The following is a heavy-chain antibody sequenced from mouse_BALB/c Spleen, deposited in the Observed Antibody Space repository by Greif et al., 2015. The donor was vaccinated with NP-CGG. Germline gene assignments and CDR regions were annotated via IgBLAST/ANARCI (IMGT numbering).Heavy chain of an antibody. V-gene: IGHV1-82*01. CDR1: GYAFSSSW. CDR2: IYPGDGDT. J-gene: IGHJ4*01. CDR3: ARRIGNYKMDY. D-gene: IGHD2-1*01. Sequence: QVQLQQSGPELVKPGASVKISCKASGYAFSSSWMNWVKQRPGQGLEWIGRIYPGDGDTNYNGKFKGKATLTADKSSSTAYMQLSSLTSVDSAVYCCARRIGNYKMDYWGQGTSVTVSS.